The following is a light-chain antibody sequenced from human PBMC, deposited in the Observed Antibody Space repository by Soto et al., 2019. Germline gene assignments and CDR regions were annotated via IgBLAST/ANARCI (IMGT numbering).Light chain of an antibody. CDR2: GAS. J-gene: IGKJ2*01. Sequence: EVVLTQSPGTLSLSPGQRATLSCRASQSVSSSYLSWYQQKPGQAPRLLISGASSRATGIPDRFSGSGSGTDFILSISRLEPEDAAVYYCQQYGGSPYTFGQGTKLEIK. CDR1: QSVSSSY. V-gene: IGKV3-20*01. CDR3: QQYGGSPYT.